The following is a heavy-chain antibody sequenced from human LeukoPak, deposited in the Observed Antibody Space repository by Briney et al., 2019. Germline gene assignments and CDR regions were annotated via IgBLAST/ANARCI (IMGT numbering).Heavy chain of an antibody. CDR2: TGVSGS. CDR1: GFTFSSSA. Sequence: GGSLRLSCAASGFTFSSSAMTWVRQVLGKGLEWVSTTGVSGSYYADSVKGRFTISRDNSKNTLYLQMNSLRAEDTAVYYCARKITGTTFNAFDIWGQGTMVTVSS. J-gene: IGHJ3*02. V-gene: IGHV3-23*01. CDR3: ARKITGTTFNAFDI. D-gene: IGHD1-7*01.